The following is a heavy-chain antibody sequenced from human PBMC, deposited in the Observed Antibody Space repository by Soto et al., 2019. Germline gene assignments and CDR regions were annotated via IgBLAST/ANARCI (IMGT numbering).Heavy chain of an antibody. D-gene: IGHD5-18*01. CDR1: GYSFTSYW. J-gene: IGHJ6*02. Sequence: GESLTISCKGSGYSFTSYWIGWVLQMPGKGLEWMGIIYPGDSDTRYSPSFQGQVTISADKSISTAYLQWSSLKASDTAMYYCARSPTTRDTDMTYGMDVWGQGTTVTVSS. V-gene: IGHV5-51*01. CDR3: ARSPTTRDTDMTYGMDV. CDR2: IYPGDSDT.